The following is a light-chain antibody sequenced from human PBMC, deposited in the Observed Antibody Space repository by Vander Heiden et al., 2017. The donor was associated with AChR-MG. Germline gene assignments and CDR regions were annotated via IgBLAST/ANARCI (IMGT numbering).Light chain of an antibody. CDR1: QDISNY. V-gene: IGKV1-33*01. Sequence: THPPSSLSASVGDRVTITCQASQDISNYLNWYQQKPGKAPKLLIYDASNLETGVPSRFSGSGSGTDFTFTISSLQPEDIATYYCQQYDNLPLTFGPGTKVDIK. J-gene: IGKJ3*01. CDR3: QQYDNLPLT. CDR2: DAS.